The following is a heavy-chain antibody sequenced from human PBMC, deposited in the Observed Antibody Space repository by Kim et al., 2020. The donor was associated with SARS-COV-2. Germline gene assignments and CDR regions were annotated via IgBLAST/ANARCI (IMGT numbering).Heavy chain of an antibody. CDR3: ARELWTWWRISIAAEPPDY. D-gene: IGHD6-13*01. J-gene: IGHJ4*02. CDR1: GFTFSSYW. Sequence: GGSLRLSCAASGFTFSSYWMSWVRQAPGKGLEWVANIKQDGSEKYYVDSVKGRFTISRDNAKNSLYLQMNSLRAEDTAVYYCARELWTWWRISIAAEPPDYWGQGTLVTVSS. V-gene: IGHV3-7*01. CDR2: IKQDGSEK.